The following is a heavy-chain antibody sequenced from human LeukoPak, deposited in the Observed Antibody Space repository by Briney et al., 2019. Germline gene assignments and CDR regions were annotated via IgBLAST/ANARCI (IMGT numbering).Heavy chain of an antibody. CDR2: ISSSSSYI. CDR3: ASLGDGGSYYYYYYMDV. Sequence: ETLSLTCTVSGGSISSYYWSWIRQPPGKGLEWVSSISSSSSYIYYADSVKGRFTISRDNAKNSLYLQMNSLRAEDTAVYCCASLGDGGSYYYYYYMDVWGKGTTVTVSS. CDR1: GGSISSYY. V-gene: IGHV3-21*01. J-gene: IGHJ6*03. D-gene: IGHD1-26*01.